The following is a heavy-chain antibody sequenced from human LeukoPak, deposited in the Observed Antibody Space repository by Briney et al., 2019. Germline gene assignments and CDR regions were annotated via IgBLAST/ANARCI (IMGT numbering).Heavy chain of an antibody. D-gene: IGHD3-22*01. V-gene: IGHV1-69*01. Sequence: GSSVKVSCKASGGTFSSYAISWVRQAPGQGLEWMGGIIPIFGTANYAQKFQGRVTITADESTSTAYMELSSLRSEDTAVYYCARDLPTYYYDSSAYYSWYFDLWGRGTLVTVS. CDR3: ARDLPTYYYDSSAYYSWYFDL. J-gene: IGHJ2*01. CDR1: GGTFSSYA. CDR2: IIPIFGTA.